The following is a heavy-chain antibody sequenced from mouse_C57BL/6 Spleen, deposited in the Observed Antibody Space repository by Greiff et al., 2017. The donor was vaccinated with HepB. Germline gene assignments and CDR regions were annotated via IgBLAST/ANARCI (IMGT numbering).Heavy chain of an antibody. CDR3: ARNCGNWYFDV. D-gene: IGHD1-1*01. CDR2: IWSGGST. J-gene: IGHJ1*03. CDR1: GFSLTSYG. V-gene: IGHV2-2*01. Sequence: VQLVESGPGLVQPSQSLSITCTVSGFSLTSYGVHWVRQSPGKGLEWLGVIWSGGSTDYNAAFISRLSISKDNSKSQVFFKMNRLQADDTAIYYCARNCGNWYFDVWGTGTTVTVSS.